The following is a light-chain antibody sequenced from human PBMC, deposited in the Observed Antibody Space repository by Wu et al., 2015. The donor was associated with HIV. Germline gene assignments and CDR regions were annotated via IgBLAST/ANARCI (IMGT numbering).Light chain of an antibody. Sequence: EIVLTQSPATLSLSPGERATLSCRASQSVSSYLAWYQQKPGQAPRLLIYDASKRAPGIPARFSGSGSGTDFTLTISSLEPEDVAVYFXQQRSNWPPLTFGGGTKVEIK. V-gene: IGKV3-11*01. J-gene: IGKJ4*01. CDR3: QQRSNWPPLT. CDR1: QSVSSY. CDR2: DAS.